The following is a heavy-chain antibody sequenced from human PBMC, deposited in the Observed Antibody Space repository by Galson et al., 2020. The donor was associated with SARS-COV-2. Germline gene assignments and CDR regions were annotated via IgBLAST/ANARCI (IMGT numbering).Heavy chain of an antibody. CDR2: MSNDGPNE. D-gene: IGHD6-6*01. CDR3: ARDPYSSSSFADY. CDR1: GFTFNSYS. Sequence: GESLKISCAGSGFTFNSYSLHWVRQATAKGLEWVAVMSNDGPNEYYADSVKGRFTISRDNSKNTLYLQMNSLSTEDTAVYFCARDPYSSSSFADYWGQGTLVTVSS. V-gene: IGHV3-30-3*01. J-gene: IGHJ4*02.